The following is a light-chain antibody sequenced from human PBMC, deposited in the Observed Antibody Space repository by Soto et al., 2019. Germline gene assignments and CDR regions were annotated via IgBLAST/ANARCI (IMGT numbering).Light chain of an antibody. CDR3: QQYNSYSVT. CDR1: QSVRSW. J-gene: IGKJ5*01. CDR2: DAS. Sequence: DIQITQSPATLSASVGDRVTITCRASQSVRSWLAWYRQKPGTAPKILIFDASRLESGVPSRFSGSASGTECTRTISSLQPDDFETDYCQQYNSYSVTFGQGTRLEIK. V-gene: IGKV1-5*01.